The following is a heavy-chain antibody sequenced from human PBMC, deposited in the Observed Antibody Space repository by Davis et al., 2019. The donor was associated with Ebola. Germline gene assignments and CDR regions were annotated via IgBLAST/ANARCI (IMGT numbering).Heavy chain of an antibody. Sequence: SGPTLVKPTQTLTLTCTFSGFSLSTSGMCVSWIRQPPGKALEWLARIDWDDDKYYSTSLKTRLTISKATPKNQAVPTMTNMDPVETATYYCARMTSRYYYYGMDVWGQGTTVTVSS. CDR2: IDWDDDK. V-gene: IGHV2-70*11. CDR1: GFSLSTSGMC. J-gene: IGHJ6*02. D-gene: IGHD6-6*01. CDR3: ARMTSRYYYYGMDV.